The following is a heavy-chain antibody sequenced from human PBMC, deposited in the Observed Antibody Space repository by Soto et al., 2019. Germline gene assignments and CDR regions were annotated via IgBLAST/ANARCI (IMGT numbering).Heavy chain of an antibody. Sequence: SETLSLTCTVSGGSISSGDYYWSWIRQPPGKGLEWIGYIYYSGSTYYNPSLKSRVTISVDTSKNQFSLKLSSVTAADTAVYYCARDIQQLVSRWFDPWGQGTLVTV. CDR3: ARDIQQLVSRWFDP. CDR2: IYYSGST. D-gene: IGHD6-13*01. V-gene: IGHV4-30-4*01. J-gene: IGHJ5*02. CDR1: GGSISSGDYY.